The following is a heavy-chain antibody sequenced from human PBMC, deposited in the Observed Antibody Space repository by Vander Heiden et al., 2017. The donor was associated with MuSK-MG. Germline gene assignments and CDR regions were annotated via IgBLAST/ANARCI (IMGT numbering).Heavy chain of an antibody. D-gene: IGHD2-15*01. V-gene: IGHV3-23*01. Sequence: SCVRQAPGKGLAWVASISGTGGSTYYAEAVEGRCIICRDKNKNTMYVQLNDLRAEVTGVYFCAKGERGGGGIYSYSHLDVRGNGTKVTVYS. CDR2: ISGTGGST. J-gene: IGHJ6*03. CDR3: AKGERGGGGIYSYSHLDV.